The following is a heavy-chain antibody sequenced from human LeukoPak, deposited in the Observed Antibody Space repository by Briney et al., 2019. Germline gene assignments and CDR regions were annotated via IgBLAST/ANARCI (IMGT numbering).Heavy chain of an antibody. CDR1: GFTFSTNV. V-gene: IGHV3-64D*06. D-gene: IGHD1-26*01. J-gene: IGHJ4*02. CDR2: IDGNGGGT. Sequence: GGSLRLSCSASGFTFSTNVLLWVRQAPGKGLEYVSAIDGNGGGTYYADSVKGRFTISRDNSKNTLYLQMSSLRAEDTAVYYCVKGRGLLFDYWGQGTLVTVSS. CDR3: VKGRGLLFDY.